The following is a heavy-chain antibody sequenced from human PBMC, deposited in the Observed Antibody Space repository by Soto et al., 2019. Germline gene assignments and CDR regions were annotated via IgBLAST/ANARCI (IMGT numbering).Heavy chain of an antibody. CDR3: ARGLGGRMDD. CDR2: IIPILGET. CDR1: GTIFSSYT. D-gene: IGHD3-16*01. J-gene: IGHJ6*02. Sequence: QVQLVQSGAEVKKPGSSVRVSCKASGTIFSSYTISSVRQAPGQGLEWMGRIIPILGETNSAQKFQGRVTLTADKSTNTAYMELNSLRLEDTALYYCARGLGGRMDDWGQGTTVTVSS. V-gene: IGHV1-69*08.